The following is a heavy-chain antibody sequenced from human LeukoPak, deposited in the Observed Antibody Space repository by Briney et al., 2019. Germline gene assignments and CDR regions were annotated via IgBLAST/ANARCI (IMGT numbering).Heavy chain of an antibody. D-gene: IGHD6-13*01. CDR1: GGSFSGYY. CDR2: INHSGST. CDR3: ARGRLKGAAGIISVWFDP. J-gene: IGHJ5*02. V-gene: IGHV4-34*01. Sequence: SETLSLTCAVYGGSFSGYYWSWIRQPPGKGLEWIGEINHSGSTNYNPSLKSRVTISVDTSKNQFSLKLSSVTATDTAVYYCARGRLKGAAGIISVWFDPWGQGTLVTVSS.